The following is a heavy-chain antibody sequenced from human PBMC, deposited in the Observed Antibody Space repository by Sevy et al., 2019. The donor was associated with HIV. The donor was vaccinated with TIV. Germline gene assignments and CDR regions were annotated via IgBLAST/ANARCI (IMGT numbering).Heavy chain of an antibody. CDR2: IDPSDSYT. CDR3: VRHDLSGYCSSTSCYLAFDP. CDR1: GYSFTSYW. V-gene: IGHV5-10-1*01. D-gene: IGHD2-2*01. J-gene: IGHJ5*02. Sequence: GESLKISCKGSGYSFTSYWISWVRQMPGKGLEWMGRIDPSDSYTNYSPFFQGHVTISADKSIRTAYLQCSSLKPSDTAMYYCVRHDLSGYCSSTSCYLAFDPWGQGTLVTVSS.